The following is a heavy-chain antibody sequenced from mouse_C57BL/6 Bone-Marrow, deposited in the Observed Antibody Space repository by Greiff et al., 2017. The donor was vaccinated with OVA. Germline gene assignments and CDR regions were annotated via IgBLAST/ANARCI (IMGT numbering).Heavy chain of an antibody. CDR2: IDPETGGT. D-gene: IGHD1-1*01. J-gene: IGHJ4*01. Sequence: VQLQQSGAELVRPGASVTLSCKASGYTFTDYEMHWVKQTPVHGLEWIGAIDPETGGTAYNQKFKGKAILTADKSSSTAYMELRSLTSEDSAVYYCTGYYYGSSLYYAMDYWGQGTSVTVAS. CDR3: TGYYYGSSLYYAMDY. CDR1: GYTFTDYE. V-gene: IGHV1-15*01.